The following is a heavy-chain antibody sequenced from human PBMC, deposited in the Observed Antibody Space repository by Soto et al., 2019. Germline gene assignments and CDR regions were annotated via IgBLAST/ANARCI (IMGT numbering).Heavy chain of an antibody. Sequence: SETLSLTCTAAGGSLKSGSYSWSSIPRPSGKGLEWIGYVYHTGTHTYNPSRKSRVSISLYTSKNQFSLRLLSVTDADTPVYCCGRVQRFPDWFDPWGQGTLVTVSS. J-gene: IGHJ5*02. CDR1: GGSLKSGSYS. CDR3: GRVQRFPDWFDP. CDR2: VYHTGTH. D-gene: IGHD3-3*01. V-gene: IGHV4-61*01.